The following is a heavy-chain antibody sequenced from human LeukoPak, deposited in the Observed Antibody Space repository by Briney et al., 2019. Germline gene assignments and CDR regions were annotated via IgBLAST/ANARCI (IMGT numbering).Heavy chain of an antibody. J-gene: IGHJ4*02. CDR3: ARGLGSGTYYAPLGY. Sequence: GGSLRLSCAASGFTLNMYDMFWVRQAPGKGLEWVAVISYDGSNEYYADSVKGRFTISRDNSKNTLYLQMNSLRAEDTAVYYCARGLGSGTYYAPLGYWGQGTLVTVSS. D-gene: IGHD3-10*01. V-gene: IGHV3-30-3*01. CDR2: ISYDGSNE. CDR1: GFTLNMYD.